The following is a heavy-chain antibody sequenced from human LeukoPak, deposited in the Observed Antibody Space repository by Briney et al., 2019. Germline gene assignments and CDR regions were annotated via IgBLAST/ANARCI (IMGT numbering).Heavy chain of an antibody. J-gene: IGHJ5*02. CDR2: ISGSGGST. V-gene: IGHV3-23*01. CDR1: GFTFSNYA. Sequence: GGSLRLSCAASGFTFSNYAMSWVRQAPGKGLEWVSTISGSGGSTYYADSVKGRFTVSRDNSKNTVYLQMKSLRAEDTAVYYCAKEATVTPGNVNWFDPWGQGTLVTVSS. D-gene: IGHD4-17*01. CDR3: AKEATVTPGNVNWFDP.